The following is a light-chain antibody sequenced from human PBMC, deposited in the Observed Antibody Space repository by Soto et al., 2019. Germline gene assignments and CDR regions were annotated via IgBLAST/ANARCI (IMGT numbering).Light chain of an antibody. CDR2: GTS. V-gene: IGLV7-43*01. CDR3: LLFFGVTQGV. CDR1: TGAVTSGHW. Sequence: QAVVTQEPSLTVSPGGTVTLTCASSTGAVTSGHWPNWFQQNPGQAPRSLIYGTSNKHSWTPARFSGSLLGGKAALTLSGVQPEDEAEYYCLLFFGVTQGVFGTGTKLTVL. J-gene: IGLJ1*01.